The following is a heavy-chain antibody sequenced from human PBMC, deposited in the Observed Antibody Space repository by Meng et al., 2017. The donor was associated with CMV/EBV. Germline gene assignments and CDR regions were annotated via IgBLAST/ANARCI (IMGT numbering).Heavy chain of an antibody. Sequence: GESLKISCAASGFTFSSYAMSWVRQAPGKGLEWVSSISSSSSYIYYADSVKGRFTISRDNAKNSLYLQMNSLRAEDTAVYYCARLERFLEWLISKTSYGMDVWGQGTTVTVSS. CDR2: ISSSSSYI. D-gene: IGHD3-3*01. CDR3: ARLERFLEWLISKTSYGMDV. J-gene: IGHJ6*02. V-gene: IGHV3-21*01. CDR1: GFTFSSYA.